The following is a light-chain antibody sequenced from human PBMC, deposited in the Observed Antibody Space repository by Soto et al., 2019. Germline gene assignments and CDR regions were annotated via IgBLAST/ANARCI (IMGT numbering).Light chain of an antibody. CDR1: QSISSG. CDR2: KAS. Sequence: DIQLTQSPSTLSASVGDRVTITCRASQSISSGLAWYQQKPGKAPNLLIYKASSLESRVPSMFRGSGSGTEFTHTISSLQPDDFATYYGQQYSSYPLTFGGGTKVEIK. CDR3: QQYSSYPLT. J-gene: IGKJ4*01. V-gene: IGKV1-5*03.